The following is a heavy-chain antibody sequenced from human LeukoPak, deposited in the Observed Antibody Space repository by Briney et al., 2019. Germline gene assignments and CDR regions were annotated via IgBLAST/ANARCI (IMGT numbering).Heavy chain of an antibody. J-gene: IGHJ4*02. CDR2: ISSSGSTI. CDR1: GFTFSSYE. Sequence: GGSLRLSCAASGFTFSSYEMNWVRQAPGKGLEWVSYISSSGSTIYYADSVKGRFTISRDNAKNSLYLQMNSLRAEATAVYYWARGGVWQQWLVRGGYFDYWGQGTLVTVSS. D-gene: IGHD6-19*01. CDR3: ARGGVWQQWLVRGGYFDY. V-gene: IGHV3-48*03.